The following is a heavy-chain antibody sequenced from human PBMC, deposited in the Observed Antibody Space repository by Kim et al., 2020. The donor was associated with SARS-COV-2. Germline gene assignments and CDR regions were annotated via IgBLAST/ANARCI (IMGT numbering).Heavy chain of an antibody. J-gene: IGHJ4*02. CDR2: ST. CDR3: ARGPGSFDY. V-gene: IGHV4-34*01. Sequence: STNYHPSLQSRVTISVDTSKNQFSLKLSSVTAADTAVYYCARGPGSFDYWGQGTLVTVSS.